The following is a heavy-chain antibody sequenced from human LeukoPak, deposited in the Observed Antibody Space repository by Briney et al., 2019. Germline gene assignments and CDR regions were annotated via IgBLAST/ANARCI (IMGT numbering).Heavy chain of an antibody. CDR2: IKQDGSEK. CDR3: ARELRYDNSDSGAF. D-gene: IGHD3-22*01. Sequence: GGFLRLSCAASGFTFSSYWMSWVRQAPGKGLEWVANIKQDGSEKYYVDSVKGRFTISRDSAKNSLYLQMNSLRAEDTAVYYCARELRYDNSDSGAFWGQGTVVTVSS. J-gene: IGHJ3*01. CDR1: GFTFSSYW. V-gene: IGHV3-7*01.